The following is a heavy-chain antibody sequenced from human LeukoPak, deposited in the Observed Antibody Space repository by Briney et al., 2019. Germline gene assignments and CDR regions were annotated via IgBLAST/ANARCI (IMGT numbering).Heavy chain of an antibody. J-gene: IGHJ3*02. CDR3: ARCGGDCYYSPAFDI. D-gene: IGHD2-21*02. CDR1: GGSISSGTYY. V-gene: IGHV4-39*07. CDR2: IYHSGSP. Sequence: SETLSLTCTVSGGSISSGTYYWRWIRQHPGKGLEWIGEIYHSGSPNYNPSLKSRVTISVDKSRNHFSLNLSSVTAADTAVYYCARCGGDCYYSPAFDIWGQGTMVTVSS.